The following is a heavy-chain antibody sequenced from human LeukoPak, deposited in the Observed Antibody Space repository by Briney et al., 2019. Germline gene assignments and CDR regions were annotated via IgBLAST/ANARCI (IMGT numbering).Heavy chain of an antibody. CDR2: IKPDDTEK. V-gene: IGHV3-7*01. D-gene: IGHD4-11*01. J-gene: IGHJ4*02. Sequence: GGSLRLSCLASGFTFSHFWMSWVRQAPGKGLEWVANIKPDDTEKYYGNSVKGRFTIPRDNAKNSVYLQMNSLRAEDTAVYYCARDKWLTTTHYFDYWGQGTLVTVSS. CDR3: ARDKWLTTTHYFDY. CDR1: GFTFSHFW.